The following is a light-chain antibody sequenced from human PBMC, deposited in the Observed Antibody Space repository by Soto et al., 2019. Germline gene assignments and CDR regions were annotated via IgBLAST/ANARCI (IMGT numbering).Light chain of an antibody. Sequence: SYELTQPPSXXXXXXXXXXXXCSGDKLGGKYACWYQQKPGQSPVLVIYQDSKRPSGIPERFSGSNSGNTATLTISGTQAMDEADYYCQAWDSSTVVFGGGTKLTVL. CDR2: QDS. J-gene: IGLJ2*01. V-gene: IGLV3-1*01. CDR1: KLGGKY. CDR3: QAWDSSTVV.